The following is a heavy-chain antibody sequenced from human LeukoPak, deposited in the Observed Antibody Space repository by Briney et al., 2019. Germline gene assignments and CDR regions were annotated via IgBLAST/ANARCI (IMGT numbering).Heavy chain of an antibody. D-gene: IGHD3-22*01. Sequence: GGSLRLSCAASGFTFSGYGMHWVRQAPGKGLEWVALISYDGSNQYYADSVKGRFTISRDNPKNTLYLQMNSLRAEDTAVYYCARDRGSSGYFDYWGQGTLVTVSS. J-gene: IGHJ4*02. CDR2: ISYDGSNQ. CDR1: GFTFSGYG. CDR3: ARDRGSSGYFDY. V-gene: IGHV3-30*12.